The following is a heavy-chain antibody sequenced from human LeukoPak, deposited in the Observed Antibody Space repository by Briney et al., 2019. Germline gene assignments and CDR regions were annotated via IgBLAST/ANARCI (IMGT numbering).Heavy chain of an antibody. CDR2: ISSSSSTI. J-gene: IGHJ4*02. V-gene: IGHV3-48*02. D-gene: IGHD3-10*01. CDR1: GFTFSSYS. Sequence: GGSLRLSCAASGFTFSSYSMNWVRQAPGKGLEWVSYISSSSSTIYYADSVKGRFTISRDSAKNSLYLQMNSLRDEDTAVYYFASSPRGASPYFFDCWGQGTLVTVSS. CDR3: ASSPRGASPYFFDC.